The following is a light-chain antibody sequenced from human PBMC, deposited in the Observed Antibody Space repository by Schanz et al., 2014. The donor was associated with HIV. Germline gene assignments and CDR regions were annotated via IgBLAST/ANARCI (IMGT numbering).Light chain of an antibody. J-gene: IGKJ3*01. V-gene: IGKV3-20*01. CDR2: GAS. Sequence: EIVLTQSPGTLSLSPGERGTLSCRASQSVKSNFIGWYQQKPGQAPRLLIFGASNRATGIPDRFSGSGSGTDFTLTISRLEPEDFAVYYCQHYGSSFGPGTKVDI. CDR1: QSVKSNF. CDR3: QHYGSS.